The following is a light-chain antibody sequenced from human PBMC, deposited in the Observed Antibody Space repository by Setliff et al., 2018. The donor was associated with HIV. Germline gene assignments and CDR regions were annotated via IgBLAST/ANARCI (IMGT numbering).Light chain of an antibody. V-gene: IGLV2-14*03. CDR2: DVS. CDR1: SSDVGGYDY. Sequence: PGQSITISCTGTSSDVGGYDYVSWYHQQSGKAPKLVIYDVSHRPSGVSDRFSGSKSGNTASLTISGLQAEDEGDYYCSSYTSDSSLVFGTGTKVTVL. CDR3: SSYTSDSSLV. J-gene: IGLJ1*01.